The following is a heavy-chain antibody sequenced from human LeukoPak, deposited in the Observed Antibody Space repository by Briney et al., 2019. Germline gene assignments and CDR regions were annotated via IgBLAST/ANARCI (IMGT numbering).Heavy chain of an antibody. CDR2: IKQDGSEK. V-gene: IGHV3-7*05. Sequence: GGSLRLSCAASGFTFSSYWMSWVRQAPGKRLEWVANIKQDGSEKYYVESVKGRFTISRDNAKNSLYLQMNSLRAEDTAVYFCARDSWGLSSFFPFFDYWGQGTLVTVSS. D-gene: IGHD3-16*01. CDR1: GFTFSSYW. CDR3: ARDSWGLSSFFPFFDY. J-gene: IGHJ4*02.